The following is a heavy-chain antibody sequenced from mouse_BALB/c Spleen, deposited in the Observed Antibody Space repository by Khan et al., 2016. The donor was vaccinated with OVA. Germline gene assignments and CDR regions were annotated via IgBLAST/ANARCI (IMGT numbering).Heavy chain of an antibody. V-gene: IGHV1-7*01. CDR1: GYTFTTYW. Sequence: VQLQQSGAELAKPGASMKMSCKASGYTFTTYWMHWVKQRPGQGLEWIGYIDPTTGYTEYNQKFKDRATLTTDKSSSTAYMQLSSLTSEDSAVYYRARRGLDGIFAYWGQGTLVTVSA. D-gene: IGHD2-1*01. J-gene: IGHJ3*01. CDR2: IDPTTGYT. CDR3: ARRGLDGIFAY.